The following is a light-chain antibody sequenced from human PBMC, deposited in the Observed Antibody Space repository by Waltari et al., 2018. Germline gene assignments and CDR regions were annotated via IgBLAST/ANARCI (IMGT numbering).Light chain of an antibody. V-gene: IGKV2-30*02. J-gene: IGKJ3*01. CDR2: QVS. CDR1: QSLVHSDGNTF. CDR3: GQGRNWPFT. Sequence: DVVLTQSPLSLPISPGQPASISCRSDQSLVHSDGNTFLSWYQQKPGQPPRLLIYQVSNRDVGVSDRFSGSGAGTDFTLKISRVEHEDVGFYYCGQGRNWPFTFGPGNKLDIK.